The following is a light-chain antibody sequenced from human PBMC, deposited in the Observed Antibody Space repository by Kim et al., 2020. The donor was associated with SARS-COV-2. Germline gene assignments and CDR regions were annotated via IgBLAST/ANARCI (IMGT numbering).Light chain of an antibody. CDR2: GAS. Sequence: ASVGDRVTLTCRASQDIVIDLGVYQQNPGSAPKRLIYGASNLQSGVPSRFSGSGSETEFTLTINSLQPEDFATYFCLQHRTYPITFGQGTRLEIK. J-gene: IGKJ5*01. CDR1: QDIVID. V-gene: IGKV1-17*01. CDR3: LQHRTYPIT.